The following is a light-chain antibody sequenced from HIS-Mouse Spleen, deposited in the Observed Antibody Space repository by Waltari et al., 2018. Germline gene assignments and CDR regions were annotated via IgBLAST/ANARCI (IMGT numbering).Light chain of an antibody. CDR2: AAS. V-gene: IGKV1-9*01. CDR3: QQLNSYPPT. Sequence: DIQLTQSPSFLSASVGDRVTITCRASQGISSYLAWYQQKPGKAPKLLIYAASTLQSGVPSRFSGSGSGTEVTLTVSSRQPEDFATYYCQQLNSYPPTFGQGTKVEIK. CDR1: QGISSY. J-gene: IGKJ1*01.